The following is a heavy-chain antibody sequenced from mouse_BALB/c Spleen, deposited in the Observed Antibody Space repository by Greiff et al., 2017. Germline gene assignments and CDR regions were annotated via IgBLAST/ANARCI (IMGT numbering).Heavy chain of an antibody. CDR3: AIYYGSSYVAY. V-gene: IGHV5-9-4*01. CDR1: GFTFSSYA. D-gene: IGHD1-1*01. J-gene: IGHJ3*01. CDR2: ISSGGSYT. Sequence: EVQLVESGGGLVKPGGSLKLSCAASGFTFSSYAMSWVRQSPEKRLEWVAEISSGGSYTYYPDTVTGRFTISRDNAKNTLYLEMSSLRSEDTAMYYCAIYYGSSYVAYWGQGTLVTVSA.